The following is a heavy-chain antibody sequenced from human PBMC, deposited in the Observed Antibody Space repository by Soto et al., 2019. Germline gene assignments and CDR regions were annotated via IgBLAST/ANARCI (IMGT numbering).Heavy chain of an antibody. CDR3: ARRRGFPYYYGMDV. Sequence: SETLSLTCTVSGGSLRGYSWSWIRQSPGKGLEWIGYVYSGGGTNYSPSFMGRVTISVDTTDNQFSLKLSSVTAADTAVYYCARRRGFPYYYGMDVWGQGTTVTVSS. D-gene: IGHD5-12*01. V-gene: IGHV4-59*12. J-gene: IGHJ6*02. CDR1: GGSLRGYS. CDR2: VYSGGGT.